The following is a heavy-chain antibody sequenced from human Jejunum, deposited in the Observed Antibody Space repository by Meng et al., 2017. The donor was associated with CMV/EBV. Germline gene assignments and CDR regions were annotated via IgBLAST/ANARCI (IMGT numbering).Heavy chain of an antibody. Sequence: AVSGLTFSTSWMHWVRQAPGQGLVWVSRIDGDETTTGYADSVRGRFTISRDNAKNTLYLEMNSLRDDDTGVYYCARAVSGGSLADYWGQGTLVTVSS. CDR2: IDGDETTT. V-gene: IGHV3-74*01. D-gene: IGHD6-19*01. J-gene: IGHJ4*02. CDR1: GLTFSTSW. CDR3: ARAVSGGSLADY.